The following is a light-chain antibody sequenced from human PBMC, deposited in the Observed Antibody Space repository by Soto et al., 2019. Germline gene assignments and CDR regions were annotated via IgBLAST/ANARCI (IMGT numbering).Light chain of an antibody. J-gene: IGKJ4*01. CDR2: DAS. Sequence: VLTQTPATLSLSPGERATLSCRASQTVSRYVAWYQQKPGQAPRLLIYDASNRATGIPARFSGSGSGTDYTLTISSLEPADFAVYYCQQRSTWPFFTFGGRTTVEI. V-gene: IGKV3-11*01. CDR1: QTVSRY. CDR3: QQRSTWPFFT.